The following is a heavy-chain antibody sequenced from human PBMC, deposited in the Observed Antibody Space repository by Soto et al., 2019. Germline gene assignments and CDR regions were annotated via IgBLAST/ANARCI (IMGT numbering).Heavy chain of an antibody. V-gene: IGHV3-23*01. CDR2: ISGSGGST. Sequence: EVQLLESGGGLVQPGGSLRLSCAASGFTFSSYAMSWVRQAPGKGLEWVSAISGSGGSTYYADSVKGRFTISRDNSKNTRYLQMNSRRAEDTAVYYCARVDTAMVTLYYYYGMDVWGQGTTVTVSS. CDR1: GFTFSSYA. CDR3: ARVDTAMVTLYYYYGMDV. D-gene: IGHD5-18*01. J-gene: IGHJ6*02.